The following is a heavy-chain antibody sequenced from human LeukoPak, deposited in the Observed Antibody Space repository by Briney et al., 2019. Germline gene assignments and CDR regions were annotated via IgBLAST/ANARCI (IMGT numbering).Heavy chain of an antibody. D-gene: IGHD3-10*01. J-gene: IGHJ4*02. CDR3: ARDLGFGESWDY. CDR1: GFTFSSYA. V-gene: IGHV3-23*01. Sequence: GGSLRLSCAASGFTFSSYAMSWVRQAPGKGLEWVSAISGSGGSTYYADSVKGRFTIFRDNSKNTLYLQMNSLRAEDTAVYYCARDLGFGESWDYWGQGTLVTVSS. CDR2: ISGSGGST.